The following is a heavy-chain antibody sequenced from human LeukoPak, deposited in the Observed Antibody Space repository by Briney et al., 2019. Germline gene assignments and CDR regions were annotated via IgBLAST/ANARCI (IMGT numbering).Heavy chain of an antibody. D-gene: IGHD3-22*01. CDR2: IRNDGRNT. Sequence: GGSLRLSCAASGFTFSSYAMHWVRQAPGKGLEWVAFIRNDGRNTYYADSVKGRFAISRDNSKNTLYLQMYSLRAEDTAVYYCAKDRVSSETDFDCWGQGTLVTVSS. J-gene: IGHJ4*02. V-gene: IGHV3-30*02. CDR3: AKDRVSSETDFDC. CDR1: GFTFSSYA.